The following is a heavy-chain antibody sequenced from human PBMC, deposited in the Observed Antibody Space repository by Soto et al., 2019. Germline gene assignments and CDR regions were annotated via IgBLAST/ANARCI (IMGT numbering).Heavy chain of an antibody. CDR1: GPPTSSYH. J-gene: IGHJ4*02. V-gene: IGHV4-59*01. CDR2: IYYSGST. D-gene: IGHD6-19*01. Sequence: SDPQSQTCTVAGPPTSSYHWSRLRQPPGKGLEWIGYIYYSGSTNYNPSLKSRVTISVDTSKNQFSLKLSSVTAADTAVYYCAREVRGVAGTVLDYWGQGTLVTVS. CDR3: AREVRGVAGTVLDY.